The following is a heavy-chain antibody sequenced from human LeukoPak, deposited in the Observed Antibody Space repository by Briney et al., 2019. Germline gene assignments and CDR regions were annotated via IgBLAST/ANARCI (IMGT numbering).Heavy chain of an antibody. CDR3: ARGVLGWYCSSTSCPDVYYFDY. V-gene: IGHV4-59*01. Sequence: SETLSPTCTVSGGSISSYYWSWIRQPPGKGLEWIGYIYYSGSTNYNPSLKSRVTISVDTSKNQFSLKLSSVTAADTAVYYCARGVLGWYCSSTSCPDVYYFDYWGQGTLVTVSS. J-gene: IGHJ4*02. CDR2: IYYSGST. D-gene: IGHD2-2*01. CDR1: GGSISSYY.